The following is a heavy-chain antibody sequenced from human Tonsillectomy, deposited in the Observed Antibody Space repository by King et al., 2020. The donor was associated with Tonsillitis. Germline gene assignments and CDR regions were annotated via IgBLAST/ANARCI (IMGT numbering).Heavy chain of an antibody. J-gene: IGHJ3*02. CDR3: ARRSASGDYDAFDI. CDR2: IYYSGGT. CDR1: GYSISSSNW. D-gene: IGHD2-2*01. Sequence: QLQESGPGLVKPSDTLTLTCAVSGYSISSSNWWGWIRQPPGKGLEWIGYIYYSGGTDYNPSLKIRVTMSVDTSKNQFSLKLSSVSAVDTAVYYCARRSASGDYDAFDIWGQGTTVTVSS. V-gene: IGHV4-28*01.